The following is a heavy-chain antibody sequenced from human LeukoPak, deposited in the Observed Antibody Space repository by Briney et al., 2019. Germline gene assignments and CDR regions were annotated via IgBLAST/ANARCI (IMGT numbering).Heavy chain of an antibody. D-gene: IGHD2-15*01. V-gene: IGHV3-33*01. CDR3: ARDRGGYCSGGSCYPALSSFDP. Sequence: GRSLRLSCAASGFTFSSYGMHWVRQAPGKGLEWVAVIWYDGSNKYYADSVKGRFTISRDNSKNTLYLQMNSLRAEDTAVYYCARDRGGYCSGGSCYPALSSFDPWGQGTLVTVSS. CDR1: GFTFSSYG. J-gene: IGHJ5*02. CDR2: IWYDGSNK.